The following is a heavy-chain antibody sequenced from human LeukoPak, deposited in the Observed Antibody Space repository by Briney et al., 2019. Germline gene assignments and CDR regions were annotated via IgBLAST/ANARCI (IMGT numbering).Heavy chain of an antibody. CDR2: ISAYNGNT. J-gene: IGHJ6*02. CDR1: GYTFTSYG. CDR3: ARQPQWRHYYYYYGIDV. V-gene: IGHV1-18*01. Sequence: ASVKVSCKASGYTFTSYGISWVRQAPGQGLEWMGWISAYNGNTNYAQKLQGRVTMTTDTSTSTAYMELRSLRSDDTAVYYCARQPQWRHYYYYYGIDVWGQGTTVTVSS. D-gene: IGHD6-19*01.